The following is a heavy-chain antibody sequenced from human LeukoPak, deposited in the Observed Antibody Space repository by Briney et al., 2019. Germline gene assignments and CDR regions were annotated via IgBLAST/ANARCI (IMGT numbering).Heavy chain of an antibody. CDR1: GGSISSYY. J-gene: IGHJ5*02. V-gene: IGHV4-59*01. Sequence: SETLSLTCTVSGGSISSYYWSWIRQPPGKGLEWIGYIYYSGSTNYNPSLKSRVTISVDTSKNQFSLKLSSVTAADTAVYYCARELTCSGTSCYAGGFDPWGQGTLVTVSS. D-gene: IGHD2-2*01. CDR3: ARELTCSGTSCYAGGFDP. CDR2: IYYSGST.